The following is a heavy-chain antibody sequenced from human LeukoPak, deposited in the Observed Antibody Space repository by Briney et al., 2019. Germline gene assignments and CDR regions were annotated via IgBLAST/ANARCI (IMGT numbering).Heavy chain of an antibody. CDR1: GYTFTGYY. Sequence: ASVKVSCKASGYTFTGYYMHWVRQAPGQGLEWMGRINANSGGTNYAQKFQGRVTMSRDTSISTAYMELSRLRSDDTAVYYCARASCSGGSCYWADWFDPWGQGTLVTVSS. J-gene: IGHJ5*02. D-gene: IGHD2-15*01. V-gene: IGHV1-2*06. CDR3: ARASCSGGSCYWADWFDP. CDR2: INANSGGT.